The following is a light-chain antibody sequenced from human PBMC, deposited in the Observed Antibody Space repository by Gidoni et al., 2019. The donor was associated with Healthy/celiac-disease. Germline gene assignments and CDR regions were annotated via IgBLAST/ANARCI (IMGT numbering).Light chain of an antibody. J-gene: IGKJ2*01. V-gene: IGKV3-11*01. CDR3: QQRSNWPRT. CDR2: DAS. Sequence: DIVLTQSPATLSLSPGERATLSCRASQSVSSYLACYQQTPGQAPRLLISDASNRATGIPARFSGSGSGTDFTLTIRSLEPEDFAVYYCQQRSNWPRTFGQGTKLEIK. CDR1: QSVSSY.